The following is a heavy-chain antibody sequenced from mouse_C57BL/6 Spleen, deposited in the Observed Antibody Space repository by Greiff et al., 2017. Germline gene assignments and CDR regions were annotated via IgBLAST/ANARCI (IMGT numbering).Heavy chain of an antibody. D-gene: IGHD1-1*01. V-gene: IGHV1-15*01. CDR3: TRSAYYYGSSFDAMDY. J-gene: IGHJ4*01. CDR1: GYTFTDYE. Sequence: VQLQQSGAELVRPVASVTLSCKASGYTFTDYEMHWVKQTPVHGLEWIGAIDPETGGTAYNQKFKVKAILTADKSSSTAYMELRSLTSEDSAVYYCTRSAYYYGSSFDAMDYWGQGTSVTVSS. CDR2: IDPETGGT.